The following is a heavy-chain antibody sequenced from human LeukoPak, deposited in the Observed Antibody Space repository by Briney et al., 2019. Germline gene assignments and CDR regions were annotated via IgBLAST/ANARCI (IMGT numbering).Heavy chain of an antibody. J-gene: IGHJ5*02. Sequence: SQTLSLTCANTLDSVSSSTTAWSCIRQSPSRGLEWLGRTYYRSKWGHDYALSVKSRITIDADTSKYERSLQLNSVSPEDSAVYLCPRGTAAPGLGSWGQGTLVTVSS. V-gene: IGHV6-1*01. CDR1: LDSVSSSTTA. CDR2: TYYRSKWGH. CDR3: PRGTAAPGLGS. D-gene: IGHD6-13*01.